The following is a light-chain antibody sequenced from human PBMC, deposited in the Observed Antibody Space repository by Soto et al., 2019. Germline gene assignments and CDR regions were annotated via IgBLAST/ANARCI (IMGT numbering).Light chain of an antibody. CDR1: QTVLYSSKNKNY. Sequence: DIVMTQSPDSLAVSLGERATLNCKSSQTVLYSSKNKNYLAWYQQKPGQPPKLLIYWASTRESGVPDRFSGSGSETDFTLTISSLQAEDVAVYYCQQYYTIPYTFGQGTKLEIE. J-gene: IGKJ2*01. CDR3: QQYYTIPYT. V-gene: IGKV4-1*01. CDR2: WAS.